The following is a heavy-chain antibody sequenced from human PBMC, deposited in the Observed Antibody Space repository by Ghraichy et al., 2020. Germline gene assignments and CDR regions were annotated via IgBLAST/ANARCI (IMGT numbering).Heavy chain of an antibody. V-gene: IGHV4-59*01. D-gene: IGHD3-22*01. CDR3: ARGSYYYDSSGYYPDY. J-gene: IGHJ4*02. CDR2: IYYSGST. CDR1: GGSISSYY. Sequence: SQTLSLTCTVSGGSISSYYWSWIRQPPGKGLEWIGYIYYSGSTNYNPSLKSRVTISVDTSKNQFSLKLSSMTAADTAVYYCARGSYYYDSSGYYPDYWGQGTLVTVSS.